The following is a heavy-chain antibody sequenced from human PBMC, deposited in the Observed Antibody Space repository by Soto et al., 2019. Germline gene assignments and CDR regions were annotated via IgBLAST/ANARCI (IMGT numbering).Heavy chain of an antibody. J-gene: IGHJ4*02. D-gene: IGHD3-3*01. CDR3: AKDFGDWYGLLDY. CDR1: GFTFSSYA. V-gene: IGHV3-23*01. Sequence: EVQLLESGGGLVQPGGSLRLSCAASGFTFSSYAMSWVRQAPGKGLEWVSAISGSGGSTYYADSVKGRFTISRDNSKNTLYLQMNSLRDEDTAVYYCAKDFGDWYGLLDYWGQGTLVTVSS. CDR2: ISGSGGST.